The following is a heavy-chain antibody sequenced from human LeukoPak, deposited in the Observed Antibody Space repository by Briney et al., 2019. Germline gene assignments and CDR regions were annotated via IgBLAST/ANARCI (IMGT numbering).Heavy chain of an antibody. CDR1: GGSISSSSYY. CDR2: IYTSGST. D-gene: IGHD3-22*01. V-gene: IGHV4-61*02. CDR3: AREPSRYYDSSGYSDY. Sequence: PSETLSLTCTVSGGSISSSSYYWGWIRQPAGKGLEWIGRIYTSGSTNYNPSLKSRVTMSVDTSKNQFSLKLSSVTAADTAVYYCAREPSRYYDSSGYSDYWGQGTLVTVSS. J-gene: IGHJ4*02.